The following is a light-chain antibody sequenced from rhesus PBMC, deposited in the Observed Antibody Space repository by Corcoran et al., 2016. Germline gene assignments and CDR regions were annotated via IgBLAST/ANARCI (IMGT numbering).Light chain of an antibody. V-gene: IGKV3-24*04. J-gene: IGKJ2*01. Sequence: ETVVTQSPATLSLSAGERATLSCRASQSVGSYLAWYQQKPGQAPRLLVEGASSRATGIPDRFSGSGSGKEFTHTISSLEHEDVGIYYCQQSSKFYSFGQGTKVEI. CDR2: GAS. CDR3: QQSSKFYS. CDR1: QSVGSY.